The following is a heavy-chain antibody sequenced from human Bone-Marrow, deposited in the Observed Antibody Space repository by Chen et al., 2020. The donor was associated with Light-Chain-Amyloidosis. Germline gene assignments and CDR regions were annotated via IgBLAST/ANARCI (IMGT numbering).Heavy chain of an antibody. D-gene: IGHD5-12*01. J-gene: IGHJ4*02. CDR1: GYTFPNYW. CDR2: IYPDDSDA. V-gene: IGHV5-51*01. Sequence: EVQLEQSGPEVKKPGESLKISCKGSGYTFPNYWIGWVRQMPWKGLEWMGVIYPDDSDARYRPSFEGQVTISADKSITTADLQWRSLKASDTAMYYCARRRDGYNFDYWGQGTLVTVSS. CDR3: ARRRDGYNFDY.